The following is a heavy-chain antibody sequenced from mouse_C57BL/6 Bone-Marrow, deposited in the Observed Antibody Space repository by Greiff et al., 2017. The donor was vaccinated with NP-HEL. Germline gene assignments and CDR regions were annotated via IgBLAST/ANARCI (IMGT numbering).Heavy chain of an antibody. V-gene: IGHV1-82*01. Sequence: QVQLQQSGPELVKPGASVKISCKASGYAFSSSWMNWVKQRPGKGLEWIGRIYPGDGDTNYNGKFKGKATLTADKSSSTAYMQISRLTSEDSAVYFCARQYYGSSPYWYFDVWGTGTTVTVSS. CDR3: ARQYYGSSPYWYFDV. J-gene: IGHJ1*03. D-gene: IGHD1-1*01. CDR2: IYPGDGDT. CDR1: GYAFSSSW.